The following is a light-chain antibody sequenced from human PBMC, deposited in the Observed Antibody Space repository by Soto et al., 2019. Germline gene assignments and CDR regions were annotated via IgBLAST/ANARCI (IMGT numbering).Light chain of an antibody. CDR1: SSDVGGYNS. V-gene: IGLV2-14*01. Sequence: QSVLTQPASVSGSPGQSIAISCTGTSSDVGGYNSVSWYQQYPGKAPKLMIHDVSNRPSGVSDRFSGSKSGNTASLTISGLQAEDEDDYYCSSWTSSSSYVFGSGTKVTVL. CDR3: SSWTSSSSYV. J-gene: IGLJ1*01. CDR2: DVS.